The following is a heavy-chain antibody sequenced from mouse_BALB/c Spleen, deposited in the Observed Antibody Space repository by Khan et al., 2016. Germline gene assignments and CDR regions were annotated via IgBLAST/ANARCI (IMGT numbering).Heavy chain of an antibody. V-gene: IGHV3-6*02. CDR2: ISYDGSN. D-gene: IGHD2-1*01. CDR3: ARRDYGNYVHYFDY. CDR1: GYSITSGYY. J-gene: IGHJ2*01. Sequence: EVQLQESGPGLVKPSQSLSLTCSVTGYSITSGYYWNWIRQFPGNKLEWMGYISYDGSNNYNPSLKNRISITRDTSKNQFFLKLNSVTTEDTATYCCARRDYGNYVHYFDYWGQGTTLTVSS.